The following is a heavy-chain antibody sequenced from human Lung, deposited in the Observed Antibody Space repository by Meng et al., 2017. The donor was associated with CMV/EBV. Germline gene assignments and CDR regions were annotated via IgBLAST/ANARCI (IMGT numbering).Heavy chain of an antibody. CDR3: ARDHSGRGAFDI. V-gene: IGHV3-7*01. D-gene: IGHD3-10*01. CDR2: INQDGSET. J-gene: IGHJ3*02. CDR1: GFTLSSYW. Sequence: GESLKISCAASGFTLSSYWMSWVRQAPGKGLEWVANINQDGSETYYMDSVKGRFTISRDNAKNSLYLQMNSLRAGDTAVYYCARDHSGRGAFDIWGQGTRVTGSS.